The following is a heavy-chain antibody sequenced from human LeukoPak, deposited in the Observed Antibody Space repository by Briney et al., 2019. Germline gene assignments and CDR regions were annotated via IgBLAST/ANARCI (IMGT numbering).Heavy chain of an antibody. J-gene: IGHJ4*02. D-gene: IGHD4-11*01. CDR1: GYTFRGNY. V-gene: IGHV1-2*02. CDR3: ARDPSSVTLYFFYY. CDR2: IDANNGDT. Sequence: ASVKISCKACGYTFRGNYIHWLRQAPGQGLEWMGWIDANNGDTKSAQKFQGRVTMSRDTSISTAYMDLSSLSPDDAAVYYCARDPSSVTLYFFYYWGQGTLVTVSS.